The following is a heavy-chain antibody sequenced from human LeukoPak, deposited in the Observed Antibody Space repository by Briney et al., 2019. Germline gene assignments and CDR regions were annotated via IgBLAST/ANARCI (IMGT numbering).Heavy chain of an antibody. CDR3: ARDDYGDYVSGRGMDV. CDR1: GFTFSSYA. V-gene: IGHV3-23*01. J-gene: IGHJ6*02. CDR2: ISGSGGST. Sequence: GGSLRLSCAASGFTFSSYAMSWVRQAPGKGLEWVSAISGSGGSTYYADSVKGRFTISRDNSKNTLYLQMNSLRAEDTAVYYCARDDYGDYVSGRGMDVWGQGTTVTVSS. D-gene: IGHD4-17*01.